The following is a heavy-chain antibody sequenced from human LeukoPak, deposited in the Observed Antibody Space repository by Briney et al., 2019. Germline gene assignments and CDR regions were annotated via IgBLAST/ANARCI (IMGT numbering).Heavy chain of an antibody. CDR1: GFTFSSYS. CDR2: ISSSSSYI. CDR3: ATGTYYYDSSGYPAPGFDY. V-gene: IGHV3-21*01. D-gene: IGHD3-22*01. J-gene: IGHJ4*02. Sequence: PGGSLRLSCAASGFTFSSYSMNWVHQAPGKGLEWVSSISSSSSYIYYADSVKGRFTISRDNAKNSLYLQMNSLRAEDTAVYYCATGTYYYDSSGYPAPGFDYWGQGTLVTVSS.